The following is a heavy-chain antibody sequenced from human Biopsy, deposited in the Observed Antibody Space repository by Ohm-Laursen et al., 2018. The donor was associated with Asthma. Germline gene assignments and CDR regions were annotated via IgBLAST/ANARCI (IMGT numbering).Heavy chain of an antibody. CDR2: INAGNGNT. CDR3: ARTYFDFLTGQVHDAFAM. J-gene: IGHJ3*02. CDR1: GYTFINYA. Sequence: ASETVSCKASGYTFINYAIHWVRQAPGQRLEWMGWINAGNGNTKYSQKFQGRVTITRDTSASTAYMDLSSLRSEDTAVYYCARTYFDFLTGQVHDAFAMWGQGTMVTVSS. V-gene: IGHV1-3*01. D-gene: IGHD3-9*01.